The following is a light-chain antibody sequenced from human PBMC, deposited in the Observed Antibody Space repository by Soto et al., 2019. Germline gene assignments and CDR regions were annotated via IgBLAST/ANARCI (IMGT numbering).Light chain of an antibody. Sequence: EIVLTQSPGTLSLSPGERATLSCRASQSVNSGYLAWYRQKPGQAPRLLIYGASSRATGIPDRFSGSGSGTDFTLTISRLESEDFAVYYCQQYGGSPPYTFGQGTKLEIK. CDR3: QQYGGSPPYT. J-gene: IGKJ2*01. CDR1: QSVNSGY. V-gene: IGKV3-20*01. CDR2: GAS.